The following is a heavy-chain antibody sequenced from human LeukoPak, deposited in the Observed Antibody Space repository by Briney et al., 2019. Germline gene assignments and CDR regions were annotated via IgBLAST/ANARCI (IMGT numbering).Heavy chain of an antibody. CDR2: LSKSSDRI. V-gene: IGHV3-48*04. D-gene: IGHD5-12*01. Sequence: GGALRLPCAASGFTFYSFSMKWVPPAPGKGVEGGSYLSKSSDRINHADPVKGRFTISRDNAKNTLYLQMGSLRAEDMAGYYFAKVAQSGYNDYWGQGTLVTVSS. CDR3: AKVAQSGYNDY. CDR1: GFTFYSFS. J-gene: IGHJ4*02.